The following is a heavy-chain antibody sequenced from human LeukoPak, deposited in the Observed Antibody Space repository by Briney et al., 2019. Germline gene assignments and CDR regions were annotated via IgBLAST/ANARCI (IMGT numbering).Heavy chain of an antibody. V-gene: IGHV4-59*08. CDR1: GGSISSYY. D-gene: IGHD2-2*01. CDR3: ARVRYCTSNTCFYDFDY. CDR2: IYYTGST. Sequence: SETLSLTCTVSGGSISSYYWSWIRQPPGKGLEWIGYIYYTGSTNYNPSLKSRVTISVDTSKNQFSLKLSSVTAADTAIYYCARVRYCTSNTCFYDFDYWGQGTLVTVSS. J-gene: IGHJ4*02.